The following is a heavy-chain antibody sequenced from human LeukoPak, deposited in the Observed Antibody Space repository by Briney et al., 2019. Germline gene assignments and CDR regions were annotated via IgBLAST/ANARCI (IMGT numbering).Heavy chain of an antibody. V-gene: IGHV3-23*01. Sequence: AGGSLRLSCAASGFTFSNYAMSWVRQAPGKGLEWVSAISDSGRDTYYADSVKGRFTISRDNSKNTLYLQMNSPRAEDAAVYYCAKRVPYSSSSVYFDYWGQGTLVTVSS. CDR1: GFTFSNYA. CDR2: ISDSGRDT. J-gene: IGHJ4*02. D-gene: IGHD6-6*01. CDR3: AKRVPYSSSSVYFDY.